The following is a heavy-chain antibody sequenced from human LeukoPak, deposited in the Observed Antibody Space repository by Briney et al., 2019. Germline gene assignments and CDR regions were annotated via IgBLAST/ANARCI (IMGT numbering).Heavy chain of an antibody. CDR3: ARIPENTGTKYYFDY. D-gene: IGHD4-17*01. V-gene: IGHV4-34*01. J-gene: IGHJ4*02. CDR2: VNHSGST. CDR1: GGSFCGYY. Sequence: AETLSLTCAVYGGSFCGYYWSGIPQPPGKGREWIVEVNHSGSTNYNPSLKSRVTISVDTSKHQFSLKLSYVTAADTAVYYCARIPENTGTKYYFDYWGQGTLVTVSS.